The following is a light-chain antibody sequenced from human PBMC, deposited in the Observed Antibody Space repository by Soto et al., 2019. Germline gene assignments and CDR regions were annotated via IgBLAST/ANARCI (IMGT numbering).Light chain of an antibody. CDR2: SNN. CDR3: AAWDDGLNAV. CDR1: SSNIGSNT. Sequence: QSVLTQPPSASGTPGQRVTISCSGSSSNIGSNTVNWYQQLPGTAPKLLIYSNNQRPSGVPDRFSGSKSGTSASLAISGLQSEDEATYYCAAWDDGLNAVFGGGTKLTVL. V-gene: IGLV1-44*01. J-gene: IGLJ3*02.